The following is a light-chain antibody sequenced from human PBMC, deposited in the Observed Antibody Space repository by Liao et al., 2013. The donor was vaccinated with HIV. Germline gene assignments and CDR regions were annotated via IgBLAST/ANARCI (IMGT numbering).Light chain of an antibody. V-gene: IGLV3-21*01. CDR3: QVWDALSDHPVI. Sequence: SYVLTQPAAVSVAPGQTARITCGGDKVGSNGVHWYQQKPGQAPTVVIYYDTERPSGIPERLSGSNSQNTATLTISRVEAGDEADYYCQVWDALSDHPVIFGGGTKLNVL. CDR2: YDT. J-gene: IGLJ2*01. CDR1: KVGSNG.